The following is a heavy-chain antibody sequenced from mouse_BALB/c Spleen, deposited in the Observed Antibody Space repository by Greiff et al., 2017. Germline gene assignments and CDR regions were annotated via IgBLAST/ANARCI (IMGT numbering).Heavy chain of an antibody. Sequence: VQLVESGAELVKPGASVKLSCKASGYTFTSYYMYWVKQRPGQGLEWIGEINPSNGGTNFNEKFKSKATLTVDKSSSTAYMQLSSLTSEDSAVYYCTRKYGNYPYYAMDYWGQGTSVTVSS. V-gene: IGHV1S81*02. D-gene: IGHD2-10*02. CDR1: GYTFTSYY. J-gene: IGHJ4*01. CDR2: INPSNGGT. CDR3: TRKYGNYPYYAMDY.